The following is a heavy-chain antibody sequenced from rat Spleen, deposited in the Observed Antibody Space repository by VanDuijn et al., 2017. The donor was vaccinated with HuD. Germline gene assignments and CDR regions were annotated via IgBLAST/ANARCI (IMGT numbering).Heavy chain of an antibody. J-gene: IGHJ2*01. CDR2: IIYDGSRT. CDR3: ARPGTTHVFDY. D-gene: IGHD1-10*01. V-gene: IGHV5S10*01. CDR1: GFTFSDYN. Sequence: EVQLVESGGGLVQPGRSLKLSCAASGFTFSDYNMAWVRQAPKKGLEWVATIIYDGSRTYYRDSVKGRFTISRDNAKSTLYLQMNSLRSEDTATYFCARPGTTHVFDYWGQGVMVTVSS.